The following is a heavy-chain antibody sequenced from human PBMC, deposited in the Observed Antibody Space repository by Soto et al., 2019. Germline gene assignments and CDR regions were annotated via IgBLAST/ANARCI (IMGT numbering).Heavy chain of an antibody. D-gene: IGHD2-8*01. CDR2: ISGGGDTT. CDR1: GFTFSSYG. CDR3: AKLRDFVVLPAGILDY. Sequence: EVQLLESGGGLVQPGGSLRLTCAASGFTFSSYGISWIRLSPGKGLECVSVISGGGDTTYYTPSVKGRFTISRDDFRNTLYLQMNSVRTEDTAIYYCAKLRDFVVLPAGILDYWGPGTLVTVSS. V-gene: IGHV3-23*01. J-gene: IGHJ4*02.